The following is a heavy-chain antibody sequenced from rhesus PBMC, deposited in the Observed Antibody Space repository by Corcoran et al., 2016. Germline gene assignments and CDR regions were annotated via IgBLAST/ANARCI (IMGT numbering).Heavy chain of an antibody. CDR3: TSDLTARGSLDV. D-gene: IGHD2-15*01. CDR2: ISSGSSYI. J-gene: IGHJ5-2*02. V-gene: IGHV3S16*01. Sequence: EVWLAESGGGLVQPGGSLRLSCAASGFTFSSYGMSWVRPAPGRGLEWVSFISSGSSYIFYGDSVKGRFTISRDNAKNSLSLQMNSLRAEDTAVYYCTSDLTARGSLDVWGRGVLVTVSS. CDR1: GFTFSSYG.